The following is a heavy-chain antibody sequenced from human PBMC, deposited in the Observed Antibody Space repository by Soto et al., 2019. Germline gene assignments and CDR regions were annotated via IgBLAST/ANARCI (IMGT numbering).Heavy chain of an antibody. J-gene: IGHJ5*02. Sequence: PGGSLRLSCATSGFTFSSYGMDWVRQATGKGLEWVSAISGSGGNTYYTDSVKGRFTISRDNSKNTLYLQMNSLRAEDTAVYYCAKELDVVVPAAIIDWFDPWGQGTLVTVSS. D-gene: IGHD2-2*01. CDR3: AKELDVVVPAAIIDWFDP. V-gene: IGHV3-23*01. CDR1: GFTFSSYG. CDR2: ISGSGGNT.